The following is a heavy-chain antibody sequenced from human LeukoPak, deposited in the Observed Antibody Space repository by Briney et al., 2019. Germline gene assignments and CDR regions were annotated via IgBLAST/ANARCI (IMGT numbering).Heavy chain of an antibody. Sequence: GGSLRLSCAASGFTFRDYDMHWVRQFPGRGLEWVSAIGIADDTHYPDSVKGRFTISRENAKNSLYLQMNSLRDGDTAVYYCVRGGIQVSGIDAFDIWGQGTMVTVSS. CDR1: GFTFRDYD. CDR3: VRGGIQVSGIDAFDI. V-gene: IGHV3-13*01. J-gene: IGHJ3*02. CDR2: IGIADDT. D-gene: IGHD5/OR15-5a*01.